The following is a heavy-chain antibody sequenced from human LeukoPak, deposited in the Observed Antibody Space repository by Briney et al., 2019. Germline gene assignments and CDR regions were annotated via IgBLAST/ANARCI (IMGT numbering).Heavy chain of an antibody. CDR1: GYTFTGYY. Sequence: GASVKVSCKASGYTFTGYYIHWVRQAPGQGLEWMAWINPNSGGTNYAQKFQGRVTMTRDTSISTAYMELSRLRSDDTAVYYCARGSVGIQQLPPLYYFDYWGQGTLVTVSS. J-gene: IGHJ4*02. CDR3: ARGSVGIQQLPPLYYFDY. CDR2: INPNSGGT. V-gene: IGHV1-2*02. D-gene: IGHD6-13*01.